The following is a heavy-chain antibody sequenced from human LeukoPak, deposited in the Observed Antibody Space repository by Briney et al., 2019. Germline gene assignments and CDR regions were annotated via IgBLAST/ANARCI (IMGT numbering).Heavy chain of an antibody. Sequence: GESLNISCKGSGYSFTSYWIAWVRQMPGKGLEWMGIIYPGDSDTRYSPSFQGQVTISADKSITTVYLQWSSLKASDTAMYYCARSDSATLSWFDPWGQGTLVTVSS. CDR3: ARSDSATLSWFDP. D-gene: IGHD6-25*01. V-gene: IGHV5-51*01. CDR1: GYSFTSYW. J-gene: IGHJ5*02. CDR2: IYPGDSDT.